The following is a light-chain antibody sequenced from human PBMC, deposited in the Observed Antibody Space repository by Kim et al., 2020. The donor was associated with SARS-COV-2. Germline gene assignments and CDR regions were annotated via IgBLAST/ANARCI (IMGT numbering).Light chain of an antibody. Sequence: SYELTQPPSVSVAPGKTAMITCGGNNIGSESVHWYQQKPGQAPILVIYYDSDRPSGIPERFSGSTSGNTATLTISRVEAGDEADYYCQLWHSSSDHWVFGGGTKLTVL. CDR3: QLWHSSSDHWV. CDR2: YDS. J-gene: IGLJ3*02. CDR1: NIGSES. V-gene: IGLV3-21*04.